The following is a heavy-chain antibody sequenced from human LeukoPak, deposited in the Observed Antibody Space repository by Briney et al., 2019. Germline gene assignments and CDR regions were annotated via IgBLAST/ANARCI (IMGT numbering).Heavy chain of an antibody. CDR2: SYHRGST. J-gene: IGHJ4*02. Sequence: SETLSLTCTVSGGSISSYYWSWIRQSPGKGLEWIGWSYHRGSTSYNPSLKSRVAISVDTSKNQFSLKLSSVTAADTAVYYCAKDRGSGWYQPIDYWGQGTLVTVSS. V-gene: IGHV4-59*01. D-gene: IGHD6-19*01. CDR3: AKDRGSGWYQPIDY. CDR1: GGSISSYY.